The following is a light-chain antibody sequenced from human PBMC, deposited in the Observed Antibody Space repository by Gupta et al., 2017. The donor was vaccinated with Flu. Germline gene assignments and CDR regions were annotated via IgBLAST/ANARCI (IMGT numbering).Light chain of an antibody. CDR1: SSNIGSNT. CDR2: SNN. Sequence: QSVLTQPPSASGTPGQRVTISCSGSSSNIGSNTVNWYQQLPGTAPKLLIYSNNQRPSGVPDRFSGSKSGTSASLATSGLQSEDEADYYCAAWYDSRNVVVFGGGTKLTVL. V-gene: IGLV1-44*01. CDR3: AAWYDSRNVVV. J-gene: IGLJ2*01.